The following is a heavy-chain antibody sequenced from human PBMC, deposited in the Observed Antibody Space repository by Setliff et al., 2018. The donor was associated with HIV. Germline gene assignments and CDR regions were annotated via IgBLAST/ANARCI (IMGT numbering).Heavy chain of an antibody. CDR2: IRSKAYGGTT. CDR1: GFTFGDFA. CDR3: TTDFSGYGDYYFYY. J-gene: IGHJ4*02. D-gene: IGHD4-17*01. Sequence: PGGSLRLSCTASGFTFGDFAMSWARQAPGKGLEWVGFIRSKAYGGTTEYVASVKGRFTISRDDSKSIAYLQMNSLKTEDTAVYYCTTDFSGYGDYYFYYWGLGTLVTVSS. V-gene: IGHV3-49*04.